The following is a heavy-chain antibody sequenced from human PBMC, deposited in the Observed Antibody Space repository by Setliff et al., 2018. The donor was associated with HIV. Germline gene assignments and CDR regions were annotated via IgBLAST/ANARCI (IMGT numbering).Heavy chain of an antibody. V-gene: IGHV3-11*04. CDR3: ATLSNYYFDY. Sequence: TGGSLRLSCAASGFTFSDYYMSWIRHAPGKGLEWVSYISGSSDIIYYADSVKGRFTISRDNAKNSLYLQMNSLRAEDTAVYYCATLSNYYFDYWGKGALVTV. D-gene: IGHD1-1*01. CDR1: GFTFSDYY. J-gene: IGHJ4*02. CDR2: ISGSSDII.